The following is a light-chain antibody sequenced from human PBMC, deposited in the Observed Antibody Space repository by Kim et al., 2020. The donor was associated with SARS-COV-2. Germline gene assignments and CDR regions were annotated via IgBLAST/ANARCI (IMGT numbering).Light chain of an antibody. CDR2: AAS. Sequence: DIQMTQSPSSLSASVGDKVTITCRASQDVSNELAWFQQKPGKAPQPLIFAASNLQSGVPSRFSGSGSGTDFTLTISSLQSEDFAIYYCQHYKSYPLTFGGGTKVDIK. CDR3: QHYKSYPLT. V-gene: IGKV1-16*01. CDR1: QDVSNE. J-gene: IGKJ4*01.